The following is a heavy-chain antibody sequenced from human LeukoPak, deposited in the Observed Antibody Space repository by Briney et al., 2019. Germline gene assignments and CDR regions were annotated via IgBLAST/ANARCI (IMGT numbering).Heavy chain of an antibody. D-gene: IGHD2-15*01. CDR1: GFTFSHFG. V-gene: IGHV3-30*03. Sequence: PGGSLRLSCTAYGFTFSHFGMHWVRQAPGKWLEWVASRSYDGKLIYYADSVKGRFTISTDNSKNTLFLQMNSLRAEDTAVYSCARGLPYYAPRSTPPLLEYWGQGTLVTVSS. CDR3: ARGLPYYAPRSTPPLLEY. CDR2: RSYDGKLI. J-gene: IGHJ4*02.